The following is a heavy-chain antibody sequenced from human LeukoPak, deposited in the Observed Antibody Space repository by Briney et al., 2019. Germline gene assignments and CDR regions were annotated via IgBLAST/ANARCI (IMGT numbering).Heavy chain of an antibody. V-gene: IGHV3-66*01. Sequence: PGGSLRLSCAASGFTVSSNYMSWVRQAPGKGLEWVSVIYSGGSTYYADSVKGRFTISRDNSKNTLYLQVNSLRAEDTAVYYCARFDYGDYFDYWGQGTLVTVSS. CDR3: ARFDYGDYFDY. D-gene: IGHD4-17*01. CDR1: GFTVSSNY. CDR2: IYSGGST. J-gene: IGHJ4*02.